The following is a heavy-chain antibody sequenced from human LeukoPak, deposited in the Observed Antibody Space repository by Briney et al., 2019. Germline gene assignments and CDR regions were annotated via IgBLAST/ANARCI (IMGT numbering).Heavy chain of an antibody. V-gene: IGHV1-46*01. CDR3: AREHEDGWNDHLINY. CDR1: GSPFTSYY. J-gene: IGHJ4*02. CDR2: INPSGGST. D-gene: IGHD1-1*01. Sequence: ASVKVSCKASGSPFTSYYMHWVRQAPGQGLEWMGIINPSGGSTSYAQKFQGRVTMTWDTSTSTVYMELSSLRSEDTAVYYCAREHEDGWNDHLINYWGQGTLVTVSS.